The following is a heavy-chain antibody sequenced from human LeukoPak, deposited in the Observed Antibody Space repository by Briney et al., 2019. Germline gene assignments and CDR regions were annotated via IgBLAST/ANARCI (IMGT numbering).Heavy chain of an antibody. CDR2: VYYSGTT. Sequence: SETLSLTCTVSGGSISSFYWSWIRQPPGKGLEWIGPVYYSGTTNYNPSLKSRVTISVDMSKSQFSLKLSSVTAADTAVYYCARSFCNSTTCYPFFDYWGQGALVAVSS. V-gene: IGHV4-59*08. CDR1: GGSISSFY. D-gene: IGHD2-2*01. CDR3: ARSFCNSTTCYPFFDY. J-gene: IGHJ4*02.